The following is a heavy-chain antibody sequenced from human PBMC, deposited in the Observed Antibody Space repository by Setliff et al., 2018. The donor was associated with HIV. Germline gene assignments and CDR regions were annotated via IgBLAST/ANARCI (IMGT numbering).Heavy chain of an antibody. Sequence: SETLSLTCTVSGSSVTNYYWGWIRQPPGKGLEWIGSIYYSGSTYYNPSLKSRVTISVDTSKNQFYLRLSSVTAADTAVYYCARHGSNWFDPWGQGTQVTVSS. CDR1: GSSVTNYY. J-gene: IGHJ5*02. CDR3: ARHGSNWFDP. CDR2: IYYSGST. D-gene: IGHD3-10*01. V-gene: IGHV4-39*01.